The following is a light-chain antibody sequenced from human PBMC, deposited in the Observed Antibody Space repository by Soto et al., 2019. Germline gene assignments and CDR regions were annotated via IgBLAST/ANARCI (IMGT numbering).Light chain of an antibody. CDR1: SSNIGNNA. CDR2: YDD. V-gene: IGLV1-36*01. CDR3: AAWDDSLKGPV. J-gene: IGLJ3*02. Sequence: QAVVTQPPSVSEAPRQRVTISCSGSSSNIGNNAVNWYQQLPGKAPKLLIYYDDLLPSGVSDRFSGSKSGTSASLSISGLQSENEADYYCAAWDDSLKGPVFGGGTKLTVL.